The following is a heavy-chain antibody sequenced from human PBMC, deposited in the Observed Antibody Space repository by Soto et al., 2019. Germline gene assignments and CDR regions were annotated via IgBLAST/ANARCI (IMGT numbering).Heavy chain of an antibody. Sequence: EVQLVESGGGLVQPGGSLRLSCAASGLPFSSHYMSWIRQAPGRGLEWVAKINPDGRNEQHADSVRGRFTVSRDYTKNLVFLQMKCLRVEYTAVYYCARETWWRLDFWGQGNLVTVSS. CDR2: INPDGRNE. J-gene: IGHJ4*02. D-gene: IGHD2-15*01. CDR1: GLPFSSHY. V-gene: IGHV3-7*04. CDR3: ARETWWRLDF.